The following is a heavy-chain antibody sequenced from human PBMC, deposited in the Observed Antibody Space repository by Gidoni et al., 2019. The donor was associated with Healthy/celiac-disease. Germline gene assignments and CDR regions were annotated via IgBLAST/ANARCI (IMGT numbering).Heavy chain of an antibody. CDR3: ARRLGASGGLDY. V-gene: IGHV3-64*01. CDR2: ISSNGGST. D-gene: IGHD3-10*01. CDR1: GFTFSSYA. J-gene: IGHJ4*02. Sequence: EVQLVESGGGLVQPGGSLRLCCAASGFTFSSYAMHWVRQAPGKGLEYVSAISSNGGSTYYANSVKGRFTISRDNSKNTLYLQMGSLRAEDMAVYYCARRLGASGGLDYWGQGTLVTVSS.